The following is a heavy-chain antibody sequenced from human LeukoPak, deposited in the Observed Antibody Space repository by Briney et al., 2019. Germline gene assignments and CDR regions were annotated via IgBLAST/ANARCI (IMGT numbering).Heavy chain of an antibody. D-gene: IGHD4-17*01. CDR3: ARGSSDYGDYPRTDGMDV. CDR1: GGSISSGGYY. CDR2: IYYSGST. J-gene: IGHJ6*02. V-gene: IGHV4-31*03. Sequence: PSETLSLTCTVSGGSISSGGYYWSWIRQHPGKGLEWIGYIYYSGSTYYNPSLKSRVTISVDTSKNQFSLKLSSVTAADTAVYYCARGSSDYGDYPRTDGMDVWGQGTTVTVSS.